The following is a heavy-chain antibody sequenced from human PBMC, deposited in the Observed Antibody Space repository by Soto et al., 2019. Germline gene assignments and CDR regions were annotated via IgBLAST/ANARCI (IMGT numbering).Heavy chain of an antibody. Sequence: PSETLSLTCTVSGGSISSSSYYWGWIRQPPGKGLEWIGSIYYSGSTYYNPSLKSRVTISVDTSKNQFSLKLSSVTAADTAVYYCARLYYYGSGSYPYYYYYMHVWGKGTTVTVAS. V-gene: IGHV4-39*01. D-gene: IGHD3-10*01. CDR3: ARLYYYGSGSYPYYYYYMHV. J-gene: IGHJ6*03. CDR1: GGSISSSSYY. CDR2: IYYSGST.